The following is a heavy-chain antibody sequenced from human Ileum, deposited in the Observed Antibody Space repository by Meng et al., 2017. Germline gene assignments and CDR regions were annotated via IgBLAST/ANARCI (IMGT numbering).Heavy chain of an antibody. D-gene: IGHD2-15*01. CDR2: SYTSGST. V-gene: IGHV4-61*02. CDR3: AGDCTGGSCLL. CDR1: GGSISSDNYY. Sequence: SETLSLTCTVSGGSISSDNYYWSWIRQPAGKGLEWIVRSYTSGSTDYNPARKSRVIILVDTSKNQVSLNLRSVTAADTAVYYCAGDCTGGSCLLWGQGTMVTVSS. J-gene: IGHJ3*01.